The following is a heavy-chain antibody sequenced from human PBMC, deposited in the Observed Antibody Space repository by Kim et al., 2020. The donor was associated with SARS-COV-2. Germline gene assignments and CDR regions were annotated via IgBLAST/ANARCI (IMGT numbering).Heavy chain of an antibody. V-gene: IGHV1-69*04. CDR3: ARGTGVSSSGRADY. Sequence: SVKVSCKVSGGTFGTYALNWVRQAPGQGLEWMGRIIPLLDVPNYTRKFQGRLTITADKTTSTVSMELSGLRPDDTAIYYCARGTGVSSSGRADYWGQG. J-gene: IGHJ4*02. D-gene: IGHD6-6*01. CDR2: IIPLLDVP. CDR1: GGTFGTYA.